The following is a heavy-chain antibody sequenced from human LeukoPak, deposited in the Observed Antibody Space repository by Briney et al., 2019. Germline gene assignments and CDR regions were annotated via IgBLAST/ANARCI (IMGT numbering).Heavy chain of an antibody. CDR3: AKGAHSSSPLFDY. V-gene: IGHV3-23*01. J-gene: IGHJ4*02. D-gene: IGHD6-6*01. CDR1: GFTFSNAW. CDR2: ISGSGGST. Sequence: PGGSLRLSCAASGFTFSNAWMSWVRQSPGKGLEWVSAISGSGGSTYYADPVKGRFTISRDNSKNTLYLQMNSLRAEDTAVYYCAKGAHSSSPLFDYWGQGTLVTVSS.